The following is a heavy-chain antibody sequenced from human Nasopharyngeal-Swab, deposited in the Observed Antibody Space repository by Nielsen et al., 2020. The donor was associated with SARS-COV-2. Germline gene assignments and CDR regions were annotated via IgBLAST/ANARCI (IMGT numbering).Heavy chain of an antibody. J-gene: IGHJ6*02. Sequence: GESLKISCEASGFTYSNFGMSWVRQAPGKGLEWVSYISSSGSTIYYADSVKGRFTISRDNAKNSLYLQMNSLRAEDTAVYYCARGGTYYDFWSGYYNYYYGMDVWGQGTTVTVSS. CDR3: ARGGTYYDFWSGYYNYYYGMDV. CDR2: ISSSGSTI. D-gene: IGHD3-3*01. V-gene: IGHV3-48*04. CDR1: GFTYSNFG.